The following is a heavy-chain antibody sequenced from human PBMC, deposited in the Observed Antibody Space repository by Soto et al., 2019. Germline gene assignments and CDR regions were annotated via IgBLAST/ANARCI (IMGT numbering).Heavy chain of an antibody. CDR1: GYSFTSYW. V-gene: IGHV5-51*01. CDR2: IYPGDSDT. J-gene: IGHJ4*02. CDR3: ARLGIAVAGTGDY. D-gene: IGHD6-19*01. Sequence: GESLKISCKGSGYSFTSYWIGWGRQRPGKGLEWMGIIYPGDSDTRYSPSFQGQVTVSADTSISTAYLQWGSLKASDTAMDYCARLGIAVAGTGDYWGQGTLVTVSS.